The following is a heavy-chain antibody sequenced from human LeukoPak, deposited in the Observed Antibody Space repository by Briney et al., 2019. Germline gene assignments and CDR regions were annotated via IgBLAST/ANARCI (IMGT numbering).Heavy chain of an antibody. D-gene: IGHD3-22*01. CDR3: GLYYYEGGPYSDY. CDR1: GASISSGGYS. CDR2: IHHSGNT. Sequence: APQTLSLTCAVSGASISSGGYSSIWVRQPPGKGLEWIGYIHHSGNTYYNPSLKSRVTMAVDRSKNHFSLTLSSVTAAGTAVYYCGLYYYEGGPYSDYWGQGTLVTVSS. V-gene: IGHV4-30-2*01. J-gene: IGHJ4*02.